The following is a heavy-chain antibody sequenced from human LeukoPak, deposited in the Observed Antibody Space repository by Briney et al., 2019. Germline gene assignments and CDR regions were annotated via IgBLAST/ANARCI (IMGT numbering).Heavy chain of an antibody. D-gene: IGHD3-10*01. CDR1: GFTFSSYG. J-gene: IGHJ3*02. CDR2: IRYDGGNK. V-gene: IGHV3-30*02. Sequence: GGSLRLSCAPSGFTFSSYGVHWVRQAPGKGLEWVAFIRYDGGNKYYADSVKGRFTISRHNAKNSLYLQMNSLRAEDTAVYYCAREGRYYGSGSHRDGFDIWGQGTMVTVSS. CDR3: AREGRYYGSGSHRDGFDI.